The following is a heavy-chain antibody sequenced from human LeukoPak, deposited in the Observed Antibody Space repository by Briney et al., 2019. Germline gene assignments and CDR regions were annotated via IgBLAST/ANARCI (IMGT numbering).Heavy chain of an antibody. CDR1: GFTFSSYS. D-gene: IGHD3-3*01. V-gene: IGHV3-21*01. CDR3: ARDVLRRHQFDY. Sequence: KSGGSLRLSCAASGFTFSSYSMNWVRQAPGKGLEWVSSISSSSSYIYYADSVKGRFTISRDNAKNSLYLQMNSLRAEDTAVYYCARDVLRRHQFDYWGQGTLVTVSS. CDR2: ISSSSSYI. J-gene: IGHJ4*02.